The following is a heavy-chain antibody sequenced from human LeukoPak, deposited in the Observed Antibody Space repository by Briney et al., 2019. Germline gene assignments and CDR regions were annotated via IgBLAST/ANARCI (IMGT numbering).Heavy chain of an antibody. D-gene: IGHD3-10*01. J-gene: IGHJ6*04. V-gene: IGHV3-23*01. Sequence: GGSLRLSCAASGFKFSSYSMKWVRQAPGKGLEWVSSISGSGGTSYYADSVKGRFTISRDSAKNMLFLQMNRLRAEDTAVYYCAKSPYFYNSGRSVDVWGKGTTVTVSS. CDR1: GFKFSSYS. CDR2: ISGSGGTS. CDR3: AKSPYFYNSGRSVDV.